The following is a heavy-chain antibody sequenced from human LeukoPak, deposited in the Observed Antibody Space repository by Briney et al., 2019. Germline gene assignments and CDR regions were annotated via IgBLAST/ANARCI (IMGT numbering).Heavy chain of an antibody. V-gene: IGHV3-48*03. CDR3: ARGGYGDPGGTYYYYYGMDV. CDR2: ISSSGSTI. Sequence: GGSLRLSCAASGFTFSSYEMKWVRQAPGKGLEWVSYISSSGSTIYYADSVKGRFTISRDNAKNSLYLQMNSLRAEDTAVYYCARGGYGDPGGTYYYYYGMDVWGQGTTVTVSS. CDR1: GFTFSSYE. D-gene: IGHD4-17*01. J-gene: IGHJ6*02.